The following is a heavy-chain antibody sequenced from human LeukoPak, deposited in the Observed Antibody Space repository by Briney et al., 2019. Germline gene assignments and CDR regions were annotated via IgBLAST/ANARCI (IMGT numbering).Heavy chain of an antibody. D-gene: IGHD3-16*01. Sequence: GGSLRLSCAASGFIFKTYTMTWVRQAPGKGLEWVSFITGDCKYITYADSVKGRFTISRDSAKNSLYLQVASLRGDDAATYYCAREGNDYYYDQWGQGTLVTVSP. CDR2: ITGDCKYI. CDR1: GFIFKTYT. CDR3: AREGNDYYYDQ. J-gene: IGHJ4*02. V-gene: IGHV3-21*01.